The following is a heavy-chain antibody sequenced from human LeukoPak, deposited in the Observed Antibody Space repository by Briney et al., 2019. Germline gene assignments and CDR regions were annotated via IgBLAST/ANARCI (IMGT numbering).Heavy chain of an antibody. D-gene: IGHD3-3*01. CDR3: AKSSGYYYFDY. CDR1: EYSFTSYS. CDR2: INPGNGKT. V-gene: IGHV1-3*01. Sequence: ASVKVSCKASEYSFTSYSLHWLRQAPGQRLEWMGWINPGNGKTKYSQKFQDRVTITRDTSATIAYMELNSLISEDTAVYYCAKSSGYYYFDYWGQGTLVAVSS. J-gene: IGHJ4*02.